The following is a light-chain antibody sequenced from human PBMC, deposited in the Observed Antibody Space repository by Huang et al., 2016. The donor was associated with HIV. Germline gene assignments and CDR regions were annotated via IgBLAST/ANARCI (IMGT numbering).Light chain of an antibody. CDR2: GTS. CDR1: PGVRGD. Sequence: AVQMTQSPFSLSASVGARITITCLASPGVRGDLGWYQQKPGKAPKLLIYGTSTLQSGVPSKFSGSGSCTHYTLSINSLQPEDFATYYCLQAATCPWTFGQGTKVEIK. V-gene: IGKV1-6*01. J-gene: IGKJ1*01. CDR3: LQAATCPWT.